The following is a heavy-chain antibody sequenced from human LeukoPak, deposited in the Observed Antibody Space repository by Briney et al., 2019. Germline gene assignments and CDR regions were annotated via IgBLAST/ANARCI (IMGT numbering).Heavy chain of an antibody. CDR3: ARERGSGTTARDAFDI. V-gene: IGHV1-69*13. CDR1: GGTFSSYA. CDR2: IIPIFGTA. D-gene: IGHD1-1*01. Sequence: SVKVSCKASGGTFSSYAISWVRQAPGQGLEWMGGIIPIFGTANYAQKFQGRVTITADESTSTAYMELSSLRSEDTAVYYCARERGSGTTARDAFDIWGQGTMVTVSS. J-gene: IGHJ3*02.